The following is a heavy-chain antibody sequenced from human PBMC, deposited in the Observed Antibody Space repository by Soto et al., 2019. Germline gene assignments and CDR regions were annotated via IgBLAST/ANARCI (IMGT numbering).Heavy chain of an antibody. D-gene: IGHD6-19*01. CDR2: ISGSGNSP. CDR3: AKELVAVAGTGCHY. J-gene: IGHJ4*02. Sequence: EAQLLESGGGLVQPGGSLRLSCAASGFTFSSYAMSWVRQAPGKGLEWVSVISGSGNSPHYADSVKGRFTISRDNSKNTLSLQMNSLRAEDTAVYYCAKELVAVAGTGCHYWGQGTLVTVSS. CDR1: GFTFSSYA. V-gene: IGHV3-23*01.